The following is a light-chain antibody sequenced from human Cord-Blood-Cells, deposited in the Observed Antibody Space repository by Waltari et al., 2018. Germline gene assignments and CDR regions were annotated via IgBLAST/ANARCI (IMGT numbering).Light chain of an antibody. CDR2: DVS. CDR3: CSYAGSYTRV. CDR1: SRAVGGYNY. Sequence: QSALTQPRSVSGSPGQSVTISCTGTSRAVGGYNYFSGYQQHPGKAPKLMIYDVSQRPSGVPDRFSCSKSGNTASLTISGLQAEDEADYYCCSYAGSYTRVFGGGTKLTFL. J-gene: IGLJ2*01. V-gene: IGLV2-11*01.